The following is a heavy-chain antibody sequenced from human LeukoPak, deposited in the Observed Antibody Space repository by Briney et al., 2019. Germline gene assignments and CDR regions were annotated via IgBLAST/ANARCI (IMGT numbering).Heavy chain of an antibody. CDR2: IKQDGSEK. J-gene: IGHJ4*02. V-gene: IGHV3-7*01. CDR1: AYTLRSYW. Sequence: ETLRLSCTDHAYTLRSYWLTTVRQATGKGQQSVAHIKQDGSEKDYVDYIKARFTISRDNAKNLVYLQMNSLRADDTAVYYCARGWNYAFRFDYWGQGTLVPVSS. CDR3: ARGWNYAFRFDY. D-gene: IGHD3-3*01.